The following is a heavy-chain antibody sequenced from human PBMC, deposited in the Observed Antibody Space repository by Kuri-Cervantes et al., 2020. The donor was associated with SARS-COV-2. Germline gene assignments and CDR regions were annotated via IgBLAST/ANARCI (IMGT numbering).Heavy chain of an antibody. D-gene: IGHD2/OR15-2a*01. CDR3: ARDLGPVLRYWYFDL. V-gene: IGHV3-7*03. J-gene: IGHJ2*01. CDR1: GFTFSSYA. Sequence: GESLKISCAASGFTFSSYAMSWVRQAPGKGLEWVANIKQDGSEKYYADSVKGRFTISRDNAKNSLYLQMNSLRAEDTAVYYCARDLGPVLRYWYFDLWGRGTLVTVSS. CDR2: IKQDGSEK.